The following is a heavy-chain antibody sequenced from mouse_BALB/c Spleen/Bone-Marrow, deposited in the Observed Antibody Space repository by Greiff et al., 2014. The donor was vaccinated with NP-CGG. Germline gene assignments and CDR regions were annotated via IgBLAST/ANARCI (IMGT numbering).Heavy chain of an antibody. CDR1: GFTFSDFY. CDR2: ISDGGTYT. CDR3: ARSGERYGAMDY. D-gene: IGHD1-1*02. V-gene: IGHV5-4*02. J-gene: IGHJ4*01. Sequence: EVQLVESGGGLVKPGGSLKLSCAASGFTFSDFYMFWFRQTPEKRLEWVATISDGGTYTYYPDSVKGRFTISRGNAKNNLYLQMSSLKSEDTAIYYCARSGERYGAMDYWGQGTSVTVSS.